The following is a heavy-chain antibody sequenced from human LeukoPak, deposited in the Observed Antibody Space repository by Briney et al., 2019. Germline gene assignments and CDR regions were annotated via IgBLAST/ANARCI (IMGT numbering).Heavy chain of an antibody. V-gene: IGHV4-39*07. CDR3: FSGYDEVDY. CDR2: INHSGST. Sequence: SETLSLTCTVSGGSISSSSYYWGWIRQPPGKGLEWIGEINHSGSTNYNPSLKSRVTISVDTSKNQFSLKLSSVTAADTAVYYCFSGYDEVDYWGQGTLVTVSS. CDR1: GGSISSSSYY. J-gene: IGHJ4*02. D-gene: IGHD5-12*01.